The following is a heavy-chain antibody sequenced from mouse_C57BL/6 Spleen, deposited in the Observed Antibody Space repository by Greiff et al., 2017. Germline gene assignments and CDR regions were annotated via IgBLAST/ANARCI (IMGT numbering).Heavy chain of an antibody. Sequence: DVKLVESGGGLVKPGGSLKLSCAASGFTFSSYAMSWVRQTPEKRLEWVATISDGGSYTYYPDNVKGRFTISRDNAKNNLYLQMSHLKSEDTAMYYCARGLPGAMDYWGQGTSVTVSS. J-gene: IGHJ4*01. CDR2: ISDGGSYT. CDR1: GFTFSSYA. CDR3: ARGLPGAMDY. D-gene: IGHD6-1*01. V-gene: IGHV5-4*03.